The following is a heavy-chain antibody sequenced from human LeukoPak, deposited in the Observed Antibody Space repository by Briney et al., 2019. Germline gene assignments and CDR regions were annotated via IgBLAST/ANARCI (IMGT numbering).Heavy chain of an antibody. CDR1: GFTFRSYS. Sequence: GGSLRLSCAASGFTFRSYSMNWVRQPPGKGLEWVSSTSRSGSYIYYADSVKGRFSISRDSAKNSLYLQMNSLRAEDTAVYYCARGPQFCSGGSCYGYYFDYWGQGTLDTVSS. V-gene: IGHV3-21*01. J-gene: IGHJ4*02. CDR2: TSRSGSYI. CDR3: ARGPQFCSGGSCYGYYFDY. D-gene: IGHD2-15*01.